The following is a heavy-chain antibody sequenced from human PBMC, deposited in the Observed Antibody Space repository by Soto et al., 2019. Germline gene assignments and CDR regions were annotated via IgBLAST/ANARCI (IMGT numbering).Heavy chain of an antibody. CDR3: ARENVLSYVDTTMVDYFDY. CDR2: ISGYNGDT. CDR1: GYTFNTYS. J-gene: IGHJ4*02. Sequence: ASVKVSCKASGYTFNTYSISWVRQAPGQGLEWMGWISGYNGDTHYARKFQGRVTMTTDTSTSTAYMKLRSLRSDDTAMYYCARENVLSYVDTTMVDYFDYWGQGTLVTVSS. D-gene: IGHD5-18*01. V-gene: IGHV1-18*01.